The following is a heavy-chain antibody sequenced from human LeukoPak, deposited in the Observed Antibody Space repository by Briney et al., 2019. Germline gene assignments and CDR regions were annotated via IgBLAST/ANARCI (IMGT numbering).Heavy chain of an antibody. V-gene: IGHV3-30*02. CDR3: AKDRFCTNGVCSGSFDY. CDR1: GFTFSSYG. Sequence: GGSLRLSCAASGFTFSSYGIHWVRQAPGKGLQWVAFIRSDGSNEKYAGSVKGRFTISRDNSKNTLYLQMNSLGAEDTAVYYCAKDRFCTNGVCSGSFDYWGQGNLVTVSP. J-gene: IGHJ4*02. CDR2: IRSDGSNE. D-gene: IGHD2-8*01.